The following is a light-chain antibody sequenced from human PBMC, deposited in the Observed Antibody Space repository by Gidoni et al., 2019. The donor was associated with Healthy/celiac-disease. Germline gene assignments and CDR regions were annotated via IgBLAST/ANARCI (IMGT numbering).Light chain of an antibody. CDR2: QDS. Sequence: SYELTQPPSVSASPGQTASIPCSGDKLGDKYACWYQQKPGQSPVLVIYQDSKRPSGIPERFSGSNSGNTATLTISGTQAMDEADYYCQAWDSSTVVFGGGTKLTVL. CDR1: KLGDKY. J-gene: IGLJ2*01. V-gene: IGLV3-1*01. CDR3: QAWDSSTVV.